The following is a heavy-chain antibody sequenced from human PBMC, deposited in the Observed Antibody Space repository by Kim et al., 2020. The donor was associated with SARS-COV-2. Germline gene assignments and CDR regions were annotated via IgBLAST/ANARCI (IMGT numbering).Heavy chain of an antibody. CDR3: AREGFIIAVAGGGAWYFDY. V-gene: IGHV3-30*07. Sequence: GRFTISRDNSKNTLYLQMNSLRAEDTAVYYCAREGFIIAVAGGGAWYFDYWGQGTLVTVSS. J-gene: IGHJ4*02. D-gene: IGHD6-19*01.